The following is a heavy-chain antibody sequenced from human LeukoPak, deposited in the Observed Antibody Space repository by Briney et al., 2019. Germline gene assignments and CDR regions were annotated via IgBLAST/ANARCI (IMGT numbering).Heavy chain of an antibody. D-gene: IGHD3-22*01. Sequence: VASVKVSCKASGDTFSNSAINWVRQAPGQGLEWMGAIIPLLGKTHNAQKFQARVTMTTDGSTNTAYMELSSLRSEDTAVYYCATGTYYYDSSGYYVLDYWGQGTLVTVSS. J-gene: IGHJ4*02. V-gene: IGHV1-69*05. CDR3: ATGTYYYDSSGYYVLDY. CDR2: IIPLLGKT. CDR1: GDTFSNSA.